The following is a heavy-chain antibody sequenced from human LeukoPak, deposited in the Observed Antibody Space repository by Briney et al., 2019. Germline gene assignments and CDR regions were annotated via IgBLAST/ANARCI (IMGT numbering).Heavy chain of an antibody. D-gene: IGHD6-19*01. CDR2: ISGSGGST. CDR3: AKGPLSGPAAGYSSGWCD. V-gene: IGHV3-23*01. CDR1: GFTFSSYA. J-gene: IGHJ4*02. Sequence: GGSLRLSCAASGFTFSSYAMSWVRQAPGKGLEWVSAISGSGGSTYYADSVKGRFTISRDNSKNTLYLQMNSLRAEDTAVYYCAKGPLSGPAAGYSSGWCDWGQGTLVTVSS.